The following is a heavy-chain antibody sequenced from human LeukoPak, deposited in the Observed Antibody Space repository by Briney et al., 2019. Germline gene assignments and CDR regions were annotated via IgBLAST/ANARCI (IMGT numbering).Heavy chain of an antibody. D-gene: IGHD2-15*01. J-gene: IGHJ3*02. V-gene: IGHV3-21*01. CDR1: GFIFSNYQ. CDR2: ISVDSNYL. CDR3: VRVHCSGGGCYQRNDGLEI. Sequence: GGSLRLSCAVSGFIFSNYQMSWVRQAPGKGLEWVSSISVDSNYLYYVDSLRRRFTVSRDNTKNSLYLQMNSLRAEDTAVYYCVRVHCSGGGCYQRNDGLEIWGQGTMVTVSS.